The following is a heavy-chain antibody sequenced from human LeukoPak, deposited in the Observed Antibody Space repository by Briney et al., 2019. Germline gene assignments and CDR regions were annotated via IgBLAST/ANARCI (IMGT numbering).Heavy chain of an antibody. CDR3: TRGHMATTEDPFDY. Sequence: QPGRSLRLSCTASGFTFGDYAMSWFRQAPGKGLEGVGFIRSKAYGGTTEYAASVKGRFTISRDDSKSIAYLQMNSLKTEDTAVYYCTRGHMATTEDPFDYWGQGTLVTVSS. V-gene: IGHV3-49*03. CDR2: IRSKAYGGTT. J-gene: IGHJ4*02. CDR1: GFTFGDYA. D-gene: IGHD1-26*01.